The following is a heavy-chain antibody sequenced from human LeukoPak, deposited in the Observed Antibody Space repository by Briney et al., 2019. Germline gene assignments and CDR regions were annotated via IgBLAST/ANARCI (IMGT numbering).Heavy chain of an antibody. Sequence: PRASVKVSCKASGGTFSSYAISWVRQAPGQGLEWMGGIIPIFGTANYAQKFQGRVTITADESTSTAYMELSSLRSEDTAVYYCARAGSGYERLNYYYYYMDVWGKGTTVTISS. CDR2: IIPIFGTA. D-gene: IGHD5-12*01. J-gene: IGHJ6*03. CDR1: GGTFSSYA. CDR3: ARAGSGYERLNYYYYYMDV. V-gene: IGHV1-69*13.